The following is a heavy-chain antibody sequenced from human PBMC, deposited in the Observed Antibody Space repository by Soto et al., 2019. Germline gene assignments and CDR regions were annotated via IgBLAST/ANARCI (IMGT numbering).Heavy chain of an antibody. CDR1: GFTFSSYA. CDR2: ISGSGGST. V-gene: IGHV3-23*01. Sequence: EVQLLESGGGLGQPGGSLRLSCAASGFTFSSYAMSWVRQAPGTGLEWVSAISGSGGSTYYADSVKGRFTISRDNSKYTLYLQMNGLRAEDTAVYYCAAPPPGYGSSWYGIGYWGQGTLVTVSS. J-gene: IGHJ4*02. D-gene: IGHD6-13*01. CDR3: AAPPPGYGSSWYGIGY.